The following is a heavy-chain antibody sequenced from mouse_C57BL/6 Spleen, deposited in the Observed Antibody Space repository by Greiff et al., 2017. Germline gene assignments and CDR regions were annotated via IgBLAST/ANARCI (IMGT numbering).Heavy chain of an antibody. J-gene: IGHJ4*01. V-gene: IGHV1-9*01. Sequence: QVQLKQSGAELMKPGASVKLSCKATGYTFTGYWIEWVKPRPGHGLEWIGEILPGSGSTNYTEKFKGKATFTADTSSNTAYMQLSSLTTEDSAIYYCALYYYAMDYWGQGTSVTVSS. CDR3: ALYYYAMDY. CDR1: GYTFTGYW. CDR2: ILPGSGST.